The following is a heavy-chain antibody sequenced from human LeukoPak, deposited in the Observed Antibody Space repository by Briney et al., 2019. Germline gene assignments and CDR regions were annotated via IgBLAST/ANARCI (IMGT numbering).Heavy chain of an antibody. Sequence: ASVKVSCKASGYTFTSYYMHWVRQAPGQGLEWMGIINPSGGSTSYAQKFQGRVTMTRDMSTSTAYMELSSLRSEDTAVYYCARESRYYGSGSIYNWFDSWGQGTLVTVSS. J-gene: IGHJ5*01. CDR1: GYTFTSYY. D-gene: IGHD3-10*01. CDR2: INPSGGST. CDR3: ARESRYYGSGSIYNWFDS. V-gene: IGHV1-46*01.